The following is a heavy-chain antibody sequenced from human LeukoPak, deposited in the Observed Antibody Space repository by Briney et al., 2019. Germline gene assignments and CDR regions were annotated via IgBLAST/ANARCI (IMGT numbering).Heavy chain of an antibody. Sequence: SQTLSLTCTVSGDSISSVDYYWGWLRQSPGKGLEWIGYVYYTGSTYYNPSLQSRLTISVDTSKNQFSLRLHSVTAADTAVYYCARERGSYYYFDYWGQGTLVTVSS. CDR1: GDSISSVDYY. D-gene: IGHD1-26*01. CDR3: ARERGSYYYFDY. J-gene: IGHJ4*02. CDR2: VYYTGST. V-gene: IGHV4-30-4*08.